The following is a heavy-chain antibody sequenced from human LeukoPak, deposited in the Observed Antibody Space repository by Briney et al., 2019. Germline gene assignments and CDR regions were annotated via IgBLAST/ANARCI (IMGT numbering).Heavy chain of an antibody. Sequence: ASETLSLTCTVSGGSISSYYWSWIRQPAGKGLEWIGRIYTSGSTNYNPSLKSRVTMSVDTSKNQFSLKLSSVTAADTAVYYCARDATPSSSWYAPGYNWFDPWGQGTLVTVSS. V-gene: IGHV4-4*07. CDR1: GGSISSYY. CDR3: ARDATPSSSWYAPGYNWFDP. CDR2: IYTSGST. D-gene: IGHD6-13*01. J-gene: IGHJ5*02.